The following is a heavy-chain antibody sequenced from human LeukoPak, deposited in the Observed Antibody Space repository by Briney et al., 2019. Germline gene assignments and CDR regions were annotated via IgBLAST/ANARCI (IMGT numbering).Heavy chain of an antibody. D-gene: IGHD3-22*01. Sequence: GGSLRLSCAASGFTFDDYAMHWVRQAPGKGLESVSLISGDCGSTYYADSLKGRFTISRDNSKHSLYLQMNSLRTDDTALYYCAKDIHDRGYADCWGQGTLVTVSS. CDR1: GFTFDDYA. V-gene: IGHV3-43*02. CDR3: AKDIHDRGYADC. CDR2: ISGDCGST. J-gene: IGHJ4*02.